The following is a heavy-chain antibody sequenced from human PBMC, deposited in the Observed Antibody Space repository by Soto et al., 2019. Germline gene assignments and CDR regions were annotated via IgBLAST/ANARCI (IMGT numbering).Heavy chain of an antibody. CDR1: GYSFTSYW. CDR2: IYPGDSDT. CDR3: ARHALYYYDSSGPRDY. V-gene: IGHV5-51*01. D-gene: IGHD3-22*01. Sequence: PGESLKISCKGSGYSFTSYWIGWVRQMPGKGLEWMGIIYPGDSDTRYSPSFQGQVTISADKSISTAYLQWSSLKASDTAMYYCARHALYYYDSSGPRDYWGQGTLVTVS. J-gene: IGHJ4*02.